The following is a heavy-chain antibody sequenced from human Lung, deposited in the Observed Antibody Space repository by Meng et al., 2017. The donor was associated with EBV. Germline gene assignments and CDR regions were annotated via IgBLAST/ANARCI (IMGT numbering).Heavy chain of an antibody. V-gene: IGHV1-69*04. Sequence: QVQLVQPGAEVKKPGSSVKVSCKASGGTFSSYAISWVRQAPGQGLEWMGRIIPILGIANYAQKFQGRVTITADKSTSTAYMELSSLRSEDTAVYYCAREDSSGYSYYFDYWGQGTLVTVSS. CDR3: AREDSSGYSYYFDY. CDR2: IIPILGIA. CDR1: GGTFSSYA. J-gene: IGHJ4*02. D-gene: IGHD3-22*01.